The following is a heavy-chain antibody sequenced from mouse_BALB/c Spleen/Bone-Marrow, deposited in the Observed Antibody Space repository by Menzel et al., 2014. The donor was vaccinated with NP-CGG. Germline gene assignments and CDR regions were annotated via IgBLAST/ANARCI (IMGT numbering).Heavy chain of an antibody. CDR3: ARDYKYEGFAY. V-gene: IGHV1-7*01. Sequence: QVQLQQSGGELAKPGASVKISCTASGFSFTSYWMYWVQQRPGQGLEWIGYINPSTGYTEYNQKFKDKFTLSADKSTSTPYMQLSRLTSEDTAVYYCARDYKYEGFAYWGQGTLVTVSA. J-gene: IGHJ3*01. CDR1: GFSFTSYW. CDR2: INPSTGYT. D-gene: IGHD2-14*01.